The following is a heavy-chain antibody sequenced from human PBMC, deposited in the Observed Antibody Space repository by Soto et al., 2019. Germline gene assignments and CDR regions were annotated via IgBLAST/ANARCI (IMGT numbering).Heavy chain of an antibody. CDR1: GYPFTTYY. D-gene: IGHD3-10*01. CDR3: ATDDYGIFPY. V-gene: IGHV1-2*02. J-gene: IGHJ4*02. Sequence: GASVKVSCKVSGYPFTTYYIHWVRQVPGQGLEWMGWIDPRSGGTVYEQKFQGRVTMTRDTSISTVYMDLSGLTSDDTALYYCATDDYGIFPYWGQGSLVTVSS. CDR2: IDPRSGGT.